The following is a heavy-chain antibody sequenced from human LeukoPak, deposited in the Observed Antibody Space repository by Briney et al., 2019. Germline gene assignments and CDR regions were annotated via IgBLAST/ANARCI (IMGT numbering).Heavy chain of an antibody. J-gene: IGHJ5*02. V-gene: IGHV4-39*01. CDR1: GGSITNSPFY. Sequence: SETLSLTCSVSGGSITNSPFYWGWIRQPPGKGLEWIGSIYYSGSTYYNPSLKSRVTISVDTSKNQFSLKLSSVTAADTAVYYCAREDLVVAATTNWFDPWGQGTLVTVSS. CDR2: IYYSGST. D-gene: IGHD2-15*01. CDR3: AREDLVVAATTNWFDP.